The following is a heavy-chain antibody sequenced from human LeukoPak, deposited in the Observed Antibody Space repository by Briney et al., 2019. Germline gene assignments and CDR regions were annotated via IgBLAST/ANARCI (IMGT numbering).Heavy chain of an antibody. D-gene: IGHD6-6*01. CDR1: GFIFSSYA. Sequence: PGGSLRLSCAASGFIFSSYAMSWVRQAPGKGLEWVSVISGSGDGTYYADSVKGRFTISRDNSKNTLYLQMNSLRVEDTAVYYCAREIAARRDYFDYWGQGTLVTVSS. CDR2: ISGSGDGT. CDR3: AREIAARRDYFDY. V-gene: IGHV3-23*01. J-gene: IGHJ4*02.